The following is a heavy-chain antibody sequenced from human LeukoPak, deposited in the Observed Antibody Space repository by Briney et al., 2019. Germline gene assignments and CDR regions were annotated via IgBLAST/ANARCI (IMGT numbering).Heavy chain of an antibody. Sequence: GGSLRLSCATSGFSFSSYAMSWVRQAPGKGLEWVSAMSGSDEGRYYAASVRGRVTISRATSRSTLYLQMNSLRAEDAAVYYCAKAPVTSCRGAYCYPFDYWGQGTLVTVSS. CDR3: AKAPVTSCRGAYCYPFDY. D-gene: IGHD2-15*01. CDR1: GFSFSSYA. CDR2: MSGSDEGR. V-gene: IGHV3-23*01. J-gene: IGHJ4*02.